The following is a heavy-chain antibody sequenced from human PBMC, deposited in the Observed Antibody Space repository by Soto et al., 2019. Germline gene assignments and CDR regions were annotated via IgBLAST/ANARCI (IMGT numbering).Heavy chain of an antibody. V-gene: IGHV1-18*01. Sequence: GASVKVSCKASGYTFTSYGISWVRQAPGQGLEWMGWISAYNGNTNYAQKLQGRVTMTTDTSTSTAYMELRSLRSDDTAVYYCARDRSRFLEWVPPRYYGMDVWGQGNTVTVSS. CDR3: ARDRSRFLEWVPPRYYGMDV. D-gene: IGHD3-3*01. J-gene: IGHJ6*02. CDR2: ISAYNGNT. CDR1: GYTFTSYG.